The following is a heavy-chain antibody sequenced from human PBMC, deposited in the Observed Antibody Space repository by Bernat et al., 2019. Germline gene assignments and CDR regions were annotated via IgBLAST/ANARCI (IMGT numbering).Heavy chain of an antibody. CDR2: IYYSGST. J-gene: IGHJ6*02. CDR3: ARDCSMVRGVMPRCVDV. D-gene: IGHD3-10*01. V-gene: IGHV4-31*03. Sequence: QVQLQESGPGLVKPSQTLSLTCTVSGGSISSGGYYWSWIRQHPGKGLEWIGYIYYSGSTYYNPSLKSRVTISVDTSKNQFSLKLSSVTAADTAVYYCARDCSMVRGVMPRCVDVWGQGTTVTVSS. CDR1: GGSISSGGYY.